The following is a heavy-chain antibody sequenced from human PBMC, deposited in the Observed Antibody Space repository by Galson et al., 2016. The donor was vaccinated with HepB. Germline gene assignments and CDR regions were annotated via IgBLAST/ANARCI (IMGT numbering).Heavy chain of an antibody. V-gene: IGHV3-7*03. CDR1: GFTFSNYA. CDR3: ARENWGPDY. CDR2: IKQDGTKK. J-gene: IGHJ4*02. Sequence: SLRLSCAASGFTFSNYAMLWVRQAPGKGLEWVANIKQDGTKKNYVDSVKGRFTISRDNAKNSVYLQMNSLRDEDTAVYYCARENWGPDYWGQGTLVTVSS. D-gene: IGHD7-27*01.